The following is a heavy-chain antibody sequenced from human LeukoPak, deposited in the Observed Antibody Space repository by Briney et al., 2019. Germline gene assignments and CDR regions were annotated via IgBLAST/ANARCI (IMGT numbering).Heavy chain of an antibody. CDR2: INPSGGST. CDR3: ARRGYYYDSSGYYYYFDY. V-gene: IGHV1-46*01. Sequence: ASVKVSCKASGYTFTSYYMHWVRQAPGQGLEWMGIINPSGGSTSYGQKFQGRVTMTRDTSTSTVYMELSSLRSEDTAVYYCARRGYYYDSSGYYYYFDYWGQGTLVTVSS. D-gene: IGHD3-22*01. CDR1: GYTFTSYY. J-gene: IGHJ4*02.